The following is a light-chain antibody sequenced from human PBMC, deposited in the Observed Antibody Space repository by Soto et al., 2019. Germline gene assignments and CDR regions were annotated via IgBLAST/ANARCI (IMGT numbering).Light chain of an antibody. CDR2: EVT. CDR1: SSDVGGYKY. V-gene: IGLV2-14*01. Sequence: QSVLTQPASVSGSPGQSITISCIGTSSDVGGYKYVSWYQQYPGKAPKLMIYEVTNRPSGVSNRFSGSKSGNTASLTISGLQAEDEADYYCSSYTSSSTYVFGTGTKVTVL. CDR3: SSYTSSSTYV. J-gene: IGLJ1*01.